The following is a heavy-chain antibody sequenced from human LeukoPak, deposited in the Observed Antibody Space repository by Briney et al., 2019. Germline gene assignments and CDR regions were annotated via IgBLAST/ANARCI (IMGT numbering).Heavy chain of an antibody. D-gene: IGHD4-17*01. CDR2: MNPNSGNT. V-gene: IGHV1-8*01. Sequence: ASVKVSCKASGYTFTSYDINWVRQATGQGLEWMGWMNPNSGNTGYAQKFQGRVAMTRNTPISTAYMELSSLRSEDTAVYYCARGKDYGDYVGGFRYYYYYGMDVWGQGTTVTVSS. CDR3: ARGKDYGDYVGGFRYYYYYGMDV. CDR1: GYTFTSYD. J-gene: IGHJ6*02.